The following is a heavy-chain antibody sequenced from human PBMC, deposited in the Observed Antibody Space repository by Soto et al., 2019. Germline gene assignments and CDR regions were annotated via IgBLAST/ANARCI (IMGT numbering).Heavy chain of an antibody. J-gene: IGHJ5*02. D-gene: IGHD3-22*01. CDR2: IYYSGST. Sequence: SETLSLTCTVSGGSISSYYWSWIRQPPGKGLEWIGYIYYSGSTNYNPSLKSRVTISVDTSKNQFSLKLSSVTAADTAVYYCARAGSYYYDSSGYLNWFDPWGQGTLVTVSS. CDR1: GGSISSYY. V-gene: IGHV4-59*08. CDR3: ARAGSYYYDSSGYLNWFDP.